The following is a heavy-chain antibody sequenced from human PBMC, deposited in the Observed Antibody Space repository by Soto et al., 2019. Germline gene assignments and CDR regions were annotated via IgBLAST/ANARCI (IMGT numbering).Heavy chain of an antibody. CDR3: AKAVGGRDFWSGYYTLDY. CDR2: ISSSGSTI. CDR1: GFTFSDYC. V-gene: IGHV3-11*01. Sequence: GGSMRLSWAAAGFTFSDYCMSWIRQAPGKGLEWVSYISSSGSTIYYADSVKGRFTISRDNSKNTLYLQMNSLRAEDTAVYYCAKAVGGRDFWSGYYTLDYWGQGTLVTVSS. D-gene: IGHD3-3*01. J-gene: IGHJ4*02.